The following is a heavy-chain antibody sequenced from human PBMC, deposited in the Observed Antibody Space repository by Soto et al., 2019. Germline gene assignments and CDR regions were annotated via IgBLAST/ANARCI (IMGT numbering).Heavy chain of an antibody. Sequence: EVQLVESGGGLVQPGRSLRLSCAASGFIFDDYAMHWVRQAPGKGLEWVSTISWSGSSIGYADSVKGRFTISRDNAKNSLYLQMNSLRVEDTAFYYCATNVYFINPNADWGQGTLVTVSS. CDR3: ATNVYFINPNAD. J-gene: IGHJ4*02. CDR2: ISWSGSSI. D-gene: IGHD2-8*01. V-gene: IGHV3-9*01. CDR1: GFIFDDYA.